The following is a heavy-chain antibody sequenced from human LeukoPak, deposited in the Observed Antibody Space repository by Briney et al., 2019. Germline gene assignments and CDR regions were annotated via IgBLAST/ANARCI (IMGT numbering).Heavy chain of an antibody. J-gene: IGHJ3*01. Sequence: GGSLRLSCTASGFTFSNYAMNWVRQAPGKGQEWDSGISGSGARTYFAVSVKGRFTISRDNSRNTQYLQMNILRAEDTAVYYCAKGTVTLAGDDAFDVWGQGTMVTVSS. CDR1: GFTFSNYA. V-gene: IGHV3-23*01. D-gene: IGHD6-19*01. CDR2: ISGSGART. CDR3: AKGTVTLAGDDAFDV.